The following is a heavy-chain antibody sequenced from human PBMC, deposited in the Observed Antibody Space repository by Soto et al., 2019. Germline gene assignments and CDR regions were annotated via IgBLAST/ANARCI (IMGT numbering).Heavy chain of an antibody. J-gene: IGHJ3*02. CDR2: IYWNDDK. Sequence: SGPTLVKPTQTLTLTCTFSGFSFITSAVGVGWIRQPPGEALEWLALIYWNDDKRYSPSLKSRLTITKDTSKNQVVLTMTNMDPVDTATYYCAHRASWKDTFDIWGRGTMVTVSS. D-gene: IGHD1-1*01. CDR3: AHRASWKDTFDI. CDR1: GFSFITSAVG. V-gene: IGHV2-5*01.